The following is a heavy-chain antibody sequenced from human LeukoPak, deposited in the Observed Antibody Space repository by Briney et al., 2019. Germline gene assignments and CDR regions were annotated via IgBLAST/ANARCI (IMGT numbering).Heavy chain of an antibody. CDR1: GGTIRSYY. D-gene: IGHD1-26*01. CDR2: ISYSGST. J-gene: IGHJ6*02. CDR3: ARDRTYSDSSTTYFYGMDV. Sequence: SETLSLTCSVSGGTIRSYYWSWIRQPPGKGLEWTGYISYSGSTKYNPSLEGRVTISVDTSKSQFSLKLRSVTAADTAVYYCARDRTYSDSSTTYFYGMDVWGHGTTVTVSS. V-gene: IGHV4-59*01.